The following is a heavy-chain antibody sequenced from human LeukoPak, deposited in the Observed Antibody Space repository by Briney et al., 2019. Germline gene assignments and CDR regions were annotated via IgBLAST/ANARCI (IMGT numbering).Heavy chain of an antibody. V-gene: IGHV3-21*01. CDR2: ISSSSSYI. Sequence: PGGSLRLXCAASGFTFSSYSMNWVRQAPGKGLESVSSISSSSSYIYYADSVKGRFTISRDNAKNSLYLQMNSLRAEDTAVYYCASEPRRVPAAIEPWGQGTLVTVSS. D-gene: IGHD2-2*01. J-gene: IGHJ5*02. CDR1: GFTFSSYS. CDR3: ASEPRRVPAAIEP.